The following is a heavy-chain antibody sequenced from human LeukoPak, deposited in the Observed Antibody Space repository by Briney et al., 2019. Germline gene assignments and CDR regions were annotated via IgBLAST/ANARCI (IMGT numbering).Heavy chain of an antibody. V-gene: IGHV3-11*01. CDR1: GFTFSDYY. Sequence: LGGSLRLSCAASGFTFSDYYMSWIRQAPGRGLEWVSYISTTSGTMKYADSMKGRFTISRDNAKNSLYLQMDSLRPDDTAVYYCARDPVAAGGYFDYWGQGTLVTVSS. CDR3: ARDPVAAGGYFDY. D-gene: IGHD6-13*01. J-gene: IGHJ4*02. CDR2: ISTTSGTM.